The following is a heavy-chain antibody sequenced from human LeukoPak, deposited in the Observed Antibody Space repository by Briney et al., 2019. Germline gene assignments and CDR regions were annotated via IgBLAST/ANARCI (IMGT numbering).Heavy chain of an antibody. J-gene: IGHJ3*02. CDR2: IYHSGTT. CDR3: AREGDVVVVAVDAFDI. CDR1: GGSISTFH. Sequence: PSETLSLTCTVSGGSISTFHWSWIRQPPGKGLEWIGYIYHSGTTNYSPSLKSRVTISIDTSKNQFSLKLSSVTAADTAVYYCAREGDVVVVAVDAFDIWGQGTMVTVSS. V-gene: IGHV4-59*12. D-gene: IGHD2-15*01.